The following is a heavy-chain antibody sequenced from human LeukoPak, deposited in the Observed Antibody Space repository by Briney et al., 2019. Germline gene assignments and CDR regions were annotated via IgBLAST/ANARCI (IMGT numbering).Heavy chain of an antibody. CDR3: ARDGHPFDY. Sequence: GGSLRLSCAASGFTFRGYWMSWVRQAPGKGLEWVANINQDGTEKYYLDSVKGRFTISRDNAKKSLNLQMNSLRAEDTALYYCARDGHPFDYWGQGILVTVSS. CDR1: GFTFRGYW. CDR2: INQDGTEK. J-gene: IGHJ4*02. V-gene: IGHV3-7*03.